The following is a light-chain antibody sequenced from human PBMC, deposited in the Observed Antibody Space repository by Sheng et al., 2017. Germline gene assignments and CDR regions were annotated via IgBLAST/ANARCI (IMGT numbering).Light chain of an antibody. V-gene: IGLV6-57*01. CDR2: EHI. Sequence: FVLTQAHSVSASPGETVTISCTRSPDSVADNFVQWFQQRPGSSPTTLIFEHIQRPSGVPDRFSGSIDSSSNSASLIISGLKTEDEADYYCHSFDGTIDVFGGGTKVTVL. J-gene: IGLJ2*01. CDR3: HSFDGTIDV. CDR1: PDSVADNF.